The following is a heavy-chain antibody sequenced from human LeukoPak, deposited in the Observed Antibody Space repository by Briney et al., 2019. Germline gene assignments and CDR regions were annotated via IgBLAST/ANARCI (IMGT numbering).Heavy chain of an antibody. CDR3: ARPRIYSSSWRHEEVYFDY. J-gene: IGHJ4*02. CDR2: INAGNGNT. CDR1: GYTFTSYA. V-gene: IGHV1-3*01. D-gene: IGHD6-13*01. Sequence: ASVKVSCKASGYTFTSYAMHWVRQAPGQRLEWMGWINAGNGNTKYSQEFQGRVTITRDTSASTAYMELSSLRSEDTAVYYCARPRIYSSSWRHEEVYFDYWGQGTLVTVSS.